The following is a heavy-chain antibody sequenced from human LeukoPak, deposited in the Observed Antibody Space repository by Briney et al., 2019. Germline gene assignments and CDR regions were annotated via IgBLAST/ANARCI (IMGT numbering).Heavy chain of an antibody. CDR1: GFTFSSYE. CDR3: AEPGITMIRGV. D-gene: IGHD3-22*01. J-gene: IGHJ6*03. V-gene: IGHV3-48*03. CDR2: ISSSGSTI. Sequence: PGGSLRLSCAASGFTFSSYEINWVRQAPGKGLEWVSYISSSGSTIYYADSVKGRFTISRDNAKNSLYLQMNSLRAEDTAVYYCAEPGITMIRGVWGKGTTVTVSS.